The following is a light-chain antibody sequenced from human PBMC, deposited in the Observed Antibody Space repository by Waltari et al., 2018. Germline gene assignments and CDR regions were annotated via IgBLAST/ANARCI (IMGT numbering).Light chain of an antibody. CDR2: EVT. CDR3: SSYRANSPVV. J-gene: IGLJ2*01. CDR1: SSDVGGYNY. V-gene: IGLV2-14*01. Sequence: QSALTQPASVSGSPGQSITISCTGTSSDVGGYNYVSWYQHHPGKAPKRIIYEVTNRPSGLSGRCSGSKSGNTDSLTISGLQAEDEADYYCSSYRANSPVVFGGGTKLTVL.